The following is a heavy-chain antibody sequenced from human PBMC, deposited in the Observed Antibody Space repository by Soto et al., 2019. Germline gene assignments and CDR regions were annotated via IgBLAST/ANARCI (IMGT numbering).Heavy chain of an antibody. V-gene: IGHV4-39*01. J-gene: IGHJ4*02. CDR2: IYYSGST. D-gene: IGHD2-8*01. Sequence: QLQLQESGPGLVKPSETLSLTCTVSGGSISSSSYYWGWIRQPPGKGLEWIGSIYYSGSTYYNPSLKSRVTISVDTSKNQCSLKLSSVTAADTAVYYCARSPMVYAIRGEFFDYWGQGTLVTVSS. CDR1: GGSISSSSYY. CDR3: ARSPMVYAIRGEFFDY.